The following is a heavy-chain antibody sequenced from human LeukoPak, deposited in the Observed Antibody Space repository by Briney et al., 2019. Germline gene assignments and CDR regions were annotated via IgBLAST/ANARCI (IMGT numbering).Heavy chain of an antibody. CDR3: ARDREWELLLAFDI. D-gene: IGHD1-26*01. Sequence: PGGSLRLSCAASGFTFSTYGMHWVRQAPGKGLEWVAVISYDGSNKYYADSVKGRFTISRDNSKNTLYLQMNSLRAEDTAVYYCARDREWELLLAFDIWGQGTMVTVSS. CDR2: ISYDGSNK. CDR1: GFTFSTYG. J-gene: IGHJ3*02. V-gene: IGHV3-30*03.